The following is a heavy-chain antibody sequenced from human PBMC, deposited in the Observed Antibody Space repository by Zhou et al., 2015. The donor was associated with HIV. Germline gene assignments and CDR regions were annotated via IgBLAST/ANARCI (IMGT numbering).Heavy chain of an antibody. V-gene: IGHV3-23*04. CDR3: ASDYGDYSNGMDV. D-gene: IGHD4-17*01. J-gene: IGHJ6*02. CDR2: LGGSGTST. CDR1: GFAFNDYA. Sequence: DVQLVESGGGLVQPGGSLRVSCAASGFAFNDYAMSWVRQAPGKGLEWVSSVLGGSGTSTRYADSVKGRFTISRDKSKNTVYLQMNSLRAEDTAVYYCASDYGDYSNGMDVWGQGP.